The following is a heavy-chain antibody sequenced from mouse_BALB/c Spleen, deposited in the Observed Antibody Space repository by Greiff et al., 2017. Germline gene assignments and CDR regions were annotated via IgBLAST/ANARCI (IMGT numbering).Heavy chain of an antibody. J-gene: IGHJ4*01. D-gene: IGHD2-4*01. CDR3: AREDDYDDYAMDY. CDR1: GYAFTNYL. CDR2: INPGSGGT. Sequence: QVHVKQSGAELVRPGTSVKVSCKASGYAFTNYLIEWVKQRPGQGLEWIGVINPGSGGTNYNEKFKGKATLTADKSSSTAYMQLSSLTSDDSAVFFCAREDDYDDYAMDYWGQGTSVTVSS. V-gene: IGHV1-54*01.